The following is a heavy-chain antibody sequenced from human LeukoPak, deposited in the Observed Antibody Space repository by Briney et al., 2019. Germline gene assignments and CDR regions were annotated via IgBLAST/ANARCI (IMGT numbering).Heavy chain of an antibody. CDR3: AKGTYGSGVLGWFDP. CDR1: GFTFSSYA. J-gene: IGHJ5*02. Sequence: GGSLRLSCAASGFTFSSYAMSWVRQAPGKGLEWVSGISWNSGSIGYADSVKGRFTISRDNAKNSLYLQMNSLRAEDTALYYCAKGTYGSGVLGWFDPWGQGTLVTVSS. D-gene: IGHD3-10*01. CDR2: ISWNSGSI. V-gene: IGHV3-9*01.